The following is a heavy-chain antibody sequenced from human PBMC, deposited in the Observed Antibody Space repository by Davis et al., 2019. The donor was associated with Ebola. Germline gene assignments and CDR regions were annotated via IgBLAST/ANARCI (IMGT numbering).Heavy chain of an antibody. CDR3: ARGRYFDWLLYREGWFDP. J-gene: IGHJ5*02. CDR2: IIPILGIA. V-gene: IGHV1-69*02. Sequence: SVKVSCKASGGTFSSYTISWVRQAPGQGLEWMGRIIPILGIANYAQKFQGRVTITADKSTSTAYMELSSLRSEDTAVYYCARGRYFDWLLYREGWFDPWGQGTLVTVSS. CDR1: GGTFSSYT. D-gene: IGHD3-9*01.